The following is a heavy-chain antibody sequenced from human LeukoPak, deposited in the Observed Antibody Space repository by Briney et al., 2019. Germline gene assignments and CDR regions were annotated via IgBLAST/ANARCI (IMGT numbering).Heavy chain of an antibody. CDR3: ARGSADFWSGSLDF. CDR1: GGSFSGYY. J-gene: IGHJ4*02. CDR2: INHSGST. Sequence: PSETLSLTCAVYGGSFSGYYWSWIGHPPGKGREWIGEINHSGSTNYNPSLKSRVTISVDTSKNQFSLKLSSVTAADTAVYYCARGSADFWSGSLDFWGQGTLVTVSS. V-gene: IGHV4-34*01. D-gene: IGHD3-3*01.